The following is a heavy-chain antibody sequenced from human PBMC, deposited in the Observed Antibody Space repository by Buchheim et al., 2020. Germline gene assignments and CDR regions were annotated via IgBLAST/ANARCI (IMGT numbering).Heavy chain of an antibody. Sequence: EVQLVESGGGLVQPGGSLRVSCAVSGFTFSDHFMEWVRQAPGKGLEWVGRSGNRAKSYTTEYAASAKGRFTISRDDSKKLLYLQMNSLKTEDTAVYYCASDYTGYYYGMDVWGQGTT. CDR1: GFTFSDHF. V-gene: IGHV3-72*01. D-gene: IGHD4-11*01. J-gene: IGHJ6*02. CDR3: ASDYTGYYYGMDV. CDR2: SGNRAKSYTT.